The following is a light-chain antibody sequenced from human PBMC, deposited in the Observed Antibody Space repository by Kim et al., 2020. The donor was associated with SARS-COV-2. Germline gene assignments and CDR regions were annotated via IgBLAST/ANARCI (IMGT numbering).Light chain of an antibody. J-gene: IGLJ2*01. CDR1: NIGSKS. V-gene: IGLV3-21*04. Sequence: GKTARITRGGNNIGSKSVEWYQPKPGQAPVLVIYYDSDRHSGIPERFSGSNSGNTATLTSSRVEAGDEADYYCQVWDSSSDHPGVVFGGGTQLTVL. CDR3: QVWDSSSDHPGVV. CDR2: YDS.